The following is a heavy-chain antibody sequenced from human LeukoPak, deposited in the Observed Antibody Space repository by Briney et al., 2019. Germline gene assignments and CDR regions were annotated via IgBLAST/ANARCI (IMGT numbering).Heavy chain of an antibody. CDR2: IYHSGST. J-gene: IGHJ4*02. CDR3: ARLTYYDYVWGSYRLDY. CDR1: GGSISSSNW. Sequence: SETLSLTCAVSGGSISSSNWWSWVRQPPGKGLEWIGEIYHSGSTNYSPSLKSRVTISVDKSKNQFSLKLSSVTAADTAVYYCARLTYYDYVWGSYRLDYWGQGTLVTVSS. V-gene: IGHV4-4*02. D-gene: IGHD3-16*02.